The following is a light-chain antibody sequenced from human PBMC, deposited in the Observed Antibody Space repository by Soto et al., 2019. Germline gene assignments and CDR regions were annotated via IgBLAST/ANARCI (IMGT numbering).Light chain of an antibody. V-gene: IGKV3-11*01. CDR1: QRVSSY. J-gene: IGKJ1*01. CDR3: QQRTNWPRT. Sequence: EIVLTQSPATLSLSPGERATLSCRASQRVSSYFDWYQQKPGQATRLLIYDASNRATGIPARFSGSGSGTDLTPTISRLEPQDFALYYCQQRTNWPRTFGQGTQVEIK. CDR2: DAS.